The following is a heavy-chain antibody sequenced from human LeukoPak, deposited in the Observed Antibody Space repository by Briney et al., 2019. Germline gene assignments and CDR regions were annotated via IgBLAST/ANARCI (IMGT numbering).Heavy chain of an antibody. CDR2: IYYSGST. V-gene: IGHV4-39*01. CDR1: GFSISSSSYY. D-gene: IGHD3-10*01. Sequence: SETLSLTCTVCGFSISSSSYYWGWIRQPPGKGLEWIGSIYYSGSTYYNPSLKSRVTISVDTSKNQFSLKLSSVTAADTAVYYCARRKAYYYGSGNERFDPWGQGTLVTVSS. J-gene: IGHJ5*02. CDR3: ARRKAYYYGSGNERFDP.